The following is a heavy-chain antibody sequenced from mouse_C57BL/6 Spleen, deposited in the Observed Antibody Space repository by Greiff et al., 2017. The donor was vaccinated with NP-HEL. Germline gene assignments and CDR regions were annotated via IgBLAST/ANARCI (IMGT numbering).Heavy chain of an antibody. Sequence: EVQLVESGPGMVKPSQSLSLTCTVSGYSITSGYDWHWIRHFKGNILECIGYINYSGSTNYNPTFKSRISITHDTSKNHFFLKLNAVTAEDTATCCCARDAVGQGYAMDYWGQGTSVTVAS. D-gene: IGHD3-3*01. CDR3: ARDAVGQGYAMDY. CDR2: INYSGST. J-gene: IGHJ4*01. CDR1: GYSITSGYD. V-gene: IGHV3-1*01.